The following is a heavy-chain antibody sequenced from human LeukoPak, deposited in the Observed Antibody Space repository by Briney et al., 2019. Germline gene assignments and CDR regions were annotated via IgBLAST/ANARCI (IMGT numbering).Heavy chain of an antibody. Sequence: GASVKVSCKASGYPFSSYGISWVRQAPGQGLEWMGWISAYNGNTNYAQKLQGRVTMTTDTSTSTAYMELRSLRSDDTAVYYCAREAYCGGDCYYYFDYWGQGTLVTVSS. CDR1: GYPFSSYG. J-gene: IGHJ4*02. D-gene: IGHD2-21*02. CDR3: AREAYCGGDCYYYFDY. CDR2: ISAYNGNT. V-gene: IGHV1-18*01.